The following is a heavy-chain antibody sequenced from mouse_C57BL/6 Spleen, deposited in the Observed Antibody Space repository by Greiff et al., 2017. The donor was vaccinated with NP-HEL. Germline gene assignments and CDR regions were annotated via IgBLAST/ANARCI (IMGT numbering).Heavy chain of an antibody. D-gene: IGHD3-2*02. J-gene: IGHJ4*01. V-gene: IGHV5-17*01. CDR2: ISSGSSTI. CDR1: GFTFSDYG. CDR3: ARLTAQATAMDY. Sequence: EVKLMESGGGLVKPGGSLKLSCAASGFTFSDYGMHWVRQAPEKGLEWVAYISSGSSTIYYADTVKGRFTISRDNAKNTLFLQMTSLRSEDTAMYYCARLTAQATAMDYWGQGTSVTVSS.